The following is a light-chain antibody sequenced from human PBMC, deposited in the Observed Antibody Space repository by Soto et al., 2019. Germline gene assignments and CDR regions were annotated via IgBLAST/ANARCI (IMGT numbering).Light chain of an antibody. CDR3: QSYDSSLSGYV. V-gene: IGLV1-40*01. CDR2: ENN. J-gene: IGLJ1*01. CDR1: SSNIGAGYE. Sequence: QSVLTQPASVSGSPGQSITISCTGSSSNIGAGYEAHWYQQVPGTAPKLLIYENNNRPSGVPDRFSGSKSGTSASLAITGLQAEDEAEYYCQSYDSSLSGYVFGTGTKLTVL.